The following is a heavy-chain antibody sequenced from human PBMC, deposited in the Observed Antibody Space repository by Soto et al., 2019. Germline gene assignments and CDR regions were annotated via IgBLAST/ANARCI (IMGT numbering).Heavy chain of an antibody. D-gene: IGHD6-13*01. Sequence: EEQLVESGGGLVQPGRSLRLSCAASGFTFDDYAMHWVRQTPGKGLEWVSGITWNSATIGYADSVKGRFTISRDNAKNSLFLQMNSLRDEDTALYYCAKGDSITWYPLQGFDYWGQGSLVTVSS. J-gene: IGHJ4*02. CDR3: AKGDSITWYPLQGFDY. V-gene: IGHV3-9*01. CDR1: GFTFDDYA. CDR2: ITWNSATI.